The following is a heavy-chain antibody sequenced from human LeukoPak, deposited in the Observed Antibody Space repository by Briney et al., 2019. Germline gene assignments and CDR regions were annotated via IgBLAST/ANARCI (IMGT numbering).Heavy chain of an antibody. CDR3: ARAGRWEGRPHAFDI. CDR1: GGSISSYY. Sequence: SETLSLTCTVSGGSISSYYWSWIRQPPGKGLEWIGYIYYSGITNYNPSLKSRVTISVDTSKNQFSLKLSSVTAADTAVYYCARAGRWEGRPHAFDIWGQGTMVAVSS. J-gene: IGHJ3*02. CDR2: IYYSGIT. V-gene: IGHV4-59*01. D-gene: IGHD1-26*01.